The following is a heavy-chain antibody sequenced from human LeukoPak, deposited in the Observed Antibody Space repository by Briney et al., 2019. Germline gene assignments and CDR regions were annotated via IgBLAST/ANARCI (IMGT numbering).Heavy chain of an antibody. Sequence: ASVKVSCKASGYTFTGYYMHGVRQAPGQGLDGMGWINPNSGNTNYAQKFQGGVTMTRDTSISTAYMQLSKLRSDDTAVYYCARVVPAAIDGGQGPLVTVSS. CDR2: INPNSGNT. J-gene: IGHJ4*02. CDR1: GYTFTGYY. V-gene: IGHV1-2*02. D-gene: IGHD2-2*02. CDR3: ARVVPAAID.